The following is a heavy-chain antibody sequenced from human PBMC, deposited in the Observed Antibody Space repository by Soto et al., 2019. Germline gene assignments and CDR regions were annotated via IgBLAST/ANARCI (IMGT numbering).Heavy chain of an antibody. V-gene: IGHV3-30-3*01. CDR2: ISYDGSNK. CDR3: ARDKYLFDY. J-gene: IGHJ4*02. D-gene: IGHD2-2*01. Sequence: QVQLVESGGGVVQPGRSLRLSCAASGFTFSSYAMHWVRQAPGKGLEWVAVISYDGSNKYYADSVKGRFTISRDSSKNTLYLQMNSLRAEDTAVYYCARDKYLFDYWGQGTLVTVSS. CDR1: GFTFSSYA.